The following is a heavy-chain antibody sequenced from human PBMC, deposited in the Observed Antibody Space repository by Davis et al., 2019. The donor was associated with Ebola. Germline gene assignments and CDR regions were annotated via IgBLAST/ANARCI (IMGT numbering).Heavy chain of an antibody. CDR3: ARGSSASYRDAFDI. CDR2: IGSGGDTI. D-gene: IGHD1-26*01. J-gene: IGHJ3*02. CDR1: GFTFSSYS. V-gene: IGHV3-48*01. Sequence: PGGSLRLSCVASGFTFSSYSMNWVRQAPGKGPEWVSHIGSGGDTIYYADSVEGRFTISRDNSKNTLYLQMDSLRAEDTAVYYCARGSSASYRDAFDIWGQGTMVTVSS.